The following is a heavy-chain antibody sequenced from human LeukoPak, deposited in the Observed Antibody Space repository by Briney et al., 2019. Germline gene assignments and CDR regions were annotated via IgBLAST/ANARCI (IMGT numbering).Heavy chain of an antibody. Sequence: SETLSLTCTVSGGSISSGGYYWSWIRQHPGKGLEWIGYIYYSGSTYYNPSLKSRVTISVDTSKNQFSLKLSSVTDADTAVYYCAREVMVRGVLNYFDYWGQGTLVTVSS. CDR3: AREVMVRGVLNYFDY. CDR1: GGSISSGGYY. J-gene: IGHJ4*02. V-gene: IGHV4-31*03. CDR2: IYYSGST. D-gene: IGHD3-10*01.